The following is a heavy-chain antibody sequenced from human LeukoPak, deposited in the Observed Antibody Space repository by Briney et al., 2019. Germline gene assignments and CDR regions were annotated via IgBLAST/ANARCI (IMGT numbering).Heavy chain of an antibody. D-gene: IGHD3-10*01. Sequence: ASVKVSCKASGYTFTSYYMHWVRQAPGQGLEWMGIINPNGGSTSYAQKFQGRVTMTRDMSTSTVYMELSSLRSEDTAVYYCAKDRGYGSGSYYHFDYWGQGTLVTVSS. CDR3: AKDRGYGSGSYYHFDY. J-gene: IGHJ4*02. V-gene: IGHV1-46*01. CDR2: INPNGGST. CDR1: GYTFTSYY.